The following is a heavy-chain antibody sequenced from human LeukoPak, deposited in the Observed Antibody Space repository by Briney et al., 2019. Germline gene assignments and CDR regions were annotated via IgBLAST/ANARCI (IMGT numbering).Heavy chain of an antibody. CDR3: ARGRSLDY. CDR2: IKNDGSEK. V-gene: IGHV3-7*05. CDR1: GFTYTLYW. J-gene: IGHJ4*02. Sequence: PGGSLRLSCAGSGFTYTLYWMSWVRRAPGKGLEGGAYIKNDGSEKYCVDSVKDRFTISRDNARNSLFLQMNSLRVEDTAVYYCARGRSLDYWGQGALVTVSS.